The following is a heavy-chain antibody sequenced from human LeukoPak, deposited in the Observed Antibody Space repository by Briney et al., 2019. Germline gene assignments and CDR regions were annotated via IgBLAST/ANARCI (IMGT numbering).Heavy chain of an antibody. D-gene: IGHD3-22*01. CDR3: ARGRYDSSGYYPIFDY. Sequence: GGSLRLSCSVSGFIFRDFSMSWVRQAPGKGLEWVAKMNEYGSEIFYVDSVKGRFTISRDNTKNSLYLQMNSLRVEDTAVYYCARGRYDSSGYYPIFDYWGQGTLVTVSS. CDR1: GFIFRDFS. J-gene: IGHJ4*02. V-gene: IGHV3-7*04. CDR2: MNEYGSEI.